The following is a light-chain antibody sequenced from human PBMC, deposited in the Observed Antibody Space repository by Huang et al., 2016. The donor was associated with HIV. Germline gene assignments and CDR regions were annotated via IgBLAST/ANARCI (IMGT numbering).Light chain of an antibody. J-gene: IGKJ1*01. CDR1: QSVDSRSTSKDY. CDR2: RAS. CDR3: QQYYSSPQT. V-gene: IGKV4-1*01. Sequence: DIIMTQSPDSLAVSLGERAPLNCRSSQSVDSRSTSKDYMAWFEQKPGQPPRLLLFRASTREAGVPDRCSGSGSGTHFTLTIASLEAEDAAIYYCQQYYSSPQTFGQGTRVEVK.